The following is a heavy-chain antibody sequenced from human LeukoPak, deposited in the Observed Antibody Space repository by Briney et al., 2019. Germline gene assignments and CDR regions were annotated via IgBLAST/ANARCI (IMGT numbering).Heavy chain of an antibody. Sequence: PSQTLSLTCTVSGGSISSGSYYWSWIRQPAGKGLEWIGRIYTSGSTNYNPSLKSRVTISVDTSKNQFSLKLSSVTAADTAVYYCAAPVVPAATGHGAFDIWGQGTMVTVSS. J-gene: IGHJ3*02. D-gene: IGHD2-2*01. V-gene: IGHV4-61*02. CDR1: GGSISSGSYY. CDR3: AAPVVPAATGHGAFDI. CDR2: IYTSGST.